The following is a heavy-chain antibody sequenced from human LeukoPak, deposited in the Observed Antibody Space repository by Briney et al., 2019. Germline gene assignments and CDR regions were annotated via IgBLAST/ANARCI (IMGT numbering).Heavy chain of an antibody. CDR2: IGGSGVDT. V-gene: IGHV3-23*01. CDR3: AKAVTTVTTLGLFDC. D-gene: IGHD4-17*01. Sequence: GGSLRPSCAASGFTFSSYAMRWVRQAPGKGLEWVSAIGGSGVDTYYADSVKGRFTISRDNSKNTLYLQMNSLRAEDTAVYYCAKAVTTVTTLGLFDCWGQGTLVTVSS. J-gene: IGHJ4*02. CDR1: GFTFSSYA.